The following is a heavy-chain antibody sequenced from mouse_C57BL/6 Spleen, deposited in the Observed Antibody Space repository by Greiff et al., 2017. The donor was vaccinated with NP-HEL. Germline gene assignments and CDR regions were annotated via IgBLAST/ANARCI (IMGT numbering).Heavy chain of an antibody. J-gene: IGHJ2*01. CDR3: TAYYSSSNYFDY. CDR2: IDPEDGDT. Sequence: VQLQQSGAELVRPGASVKLSCTASGFNIKDYYMHWVKQRPEQGLEWIGRIDPEDGDTEYAPKFQGKATMTADTSSNTAYLQLSSLTSEDTAVYYCTAYYSSSNYFDYWGQGTTLTVSS. CDR1: GFNIKDYY. V-gene: IGHV14-1*01. D-gene: IGHD1-1*01.